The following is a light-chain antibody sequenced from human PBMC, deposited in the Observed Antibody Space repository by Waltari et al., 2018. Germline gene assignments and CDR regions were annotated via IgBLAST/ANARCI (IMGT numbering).Light chain of an antibody. CDR2: DAS. V-gene: IGKV3-11*01. J-gene: IGKJ5*01. CDR1: QSISTY. CDR3: QQYDNLPIT. Sequence: VLTQSPATLSLSPGAGATLSCRASQSISTYLAWFQQRPGQAPRLLIYDASNRAAGVPARFSGSGSGTDFTLSISSLEPEDFAVYYCQQYDNLPITFGQGTRLEIK.